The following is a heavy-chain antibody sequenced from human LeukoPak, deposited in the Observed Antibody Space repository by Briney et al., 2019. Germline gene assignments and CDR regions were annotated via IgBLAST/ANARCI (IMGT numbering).Heavy chain of an antibody. J-gene: IGHJ4*02. V-gene: IGHV3-30*02. D-gene: IGHD5-24*01. Sequence: PGGSLRLSCAASGFTFSSYGMHWVRQAPGKGLEWVAFIRYDGSNKYYADSVKGRFTISRDNYKNTLYLQMNSLRAEDTAVYYCAKDQEMATTYYLDYWLQGTMVTVCS. CDR3: AKDQEMATTYYLDY. CDR1: GFTFSSYG. CDR2: IRYDGSNK.